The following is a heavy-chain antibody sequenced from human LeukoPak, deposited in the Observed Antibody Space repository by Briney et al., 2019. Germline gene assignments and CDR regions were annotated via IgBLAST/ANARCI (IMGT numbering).Heavy chain of an antibody. CDR1: GFTFDDYG. V-gene: IGHV3-20*04. Sequence: PGGSLRLSCAASGFTFDDYGMSWVRQAPGKGLEWVSGINWNGGSTGYADPVKGRFTISRDNAKSSLYLQMNSLRAEDTALYYCAKSDTAMVEGGFDYWGQGTLVTVSS. CDR2: INWNGGST. J-gene: IGHJ4*02. D-gene: IGHD5-18*01. CDR3: AKSDTAMVEGGFDY.